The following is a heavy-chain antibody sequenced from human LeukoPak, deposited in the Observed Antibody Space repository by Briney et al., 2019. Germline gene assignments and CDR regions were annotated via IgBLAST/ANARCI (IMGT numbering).Heavy chain of an antibody. V-gene: IGHV4-39*07. CDR3: ARERYCSNTSCLSNWFDP. D-gene: IGHD2-2*01. Sequence: PSETLSLTCTVSGGSISSNSHYWGWIRQPPGKGLEWIGSSYYSGSTYYNPSLKSRVTISVDTSKNQFSLKLSSVTAADTAVYYCARERYCSNTSCLSNWFDPWGQGTLVTVSS. J-gene: IGHJ5*02. CDR1: GGSISSNSHY. CDR2: SYYSGST.